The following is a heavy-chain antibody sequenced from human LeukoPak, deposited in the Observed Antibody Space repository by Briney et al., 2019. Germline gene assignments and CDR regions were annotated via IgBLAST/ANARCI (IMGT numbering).Heavy chain of an antibody. J-gene: IGHJ4*02. V-gene: IGHV1-2*02. Sequence: ASVTVSCKASGYTFTGYYMHWVRQAPGQGLEWMGWINPNSGDTNYAQKFQGRVTMTRDTSISTAYMELSRLRSDDTAVYYCARDKSGNSGWYSYFDYWGQGTLVTVSS. CDR3: ARDKSGNSGWYSYFDY. CDR2: INPNSGDT. CDR1: GYTFTGYY. D-gene: IGHD6-19*01.